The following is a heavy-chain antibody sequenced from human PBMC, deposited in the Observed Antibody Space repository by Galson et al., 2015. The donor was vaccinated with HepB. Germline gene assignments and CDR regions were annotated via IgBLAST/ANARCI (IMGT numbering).Heavy chain of an antibody. J-gene: IGHJ5*02. Sequence: SLRLSCAASGFTFSSYAMSWVRQAPGKGPEWVSAISGSGGSTYYADSVKGRFTISRDNSKNTLYLQMNSLRAEDTAVYYCAKGRPIVVVIKRRDWFDPWGQGTLVTVSS. CDR2: ISGSGGST. D-gene: IGHD3-22*01. CDR1: GFTFSSYA. CDR3: AKGRPIVVVIKRRDWFDP. V-gene: IGHV3-23*01.